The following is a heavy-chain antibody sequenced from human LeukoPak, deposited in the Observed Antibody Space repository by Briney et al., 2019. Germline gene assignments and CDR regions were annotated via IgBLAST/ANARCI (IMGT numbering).Heavy chain of an antibody. CDR3: AREKRWLQPNAFDI. Sequence: SETLSLTCTVSGGSISSSSYYWGWIRQPPGKGLEWIGSIYYSGSTYYNPSLKSRVTISVDTSKNQFSLKLSSVTAADTAVYYCAREKRWLQPNAFDIWGQGTMVTVSS. D-gene: IGHD5-24*01. V-gene: IGHV4-39*07. CDR1: GGSISSSSYY. CDR2: IYYSGST. J-gene: IGHJ3*02.